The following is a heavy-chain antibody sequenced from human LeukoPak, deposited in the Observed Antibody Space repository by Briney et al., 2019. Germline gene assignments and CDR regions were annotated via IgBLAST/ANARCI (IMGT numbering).Heavy chain of an antibody. J-gene: IGHJ5*01. V-gene: IGHV1-69*04. CDR3: ATFRWIDS. Sequence: SVKVSYKPSGGTFSGFAMNWVRQAPGQGPEWMGRVIASLGISKYSQKFQDRLKVTADNSSATAFMELTSLTSDDTAVYYCATFRWIDSWGQGTLVIVSS. CDR1: GGTFSGFA. CDR2: VIASLGIS.